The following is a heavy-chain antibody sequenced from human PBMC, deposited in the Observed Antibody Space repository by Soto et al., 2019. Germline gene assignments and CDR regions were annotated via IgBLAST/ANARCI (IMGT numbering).Heavy chain of an antibody. D-gene: IGHD6-13*01. CDR2: FFWNDEK. CDR3: ARIRIAAAGMMVHTSPGIYYYGMDV. V-gene: IGHV2-26*01. J-gene: IGHJ6*02. CDR1: GFSLSNASMG. Sequence: QVTLKESGPVLVKPTETLTLTCTFSGFSLSNASMGVSWLRQPPGHALEWLAHFFWNDEKSYSTSLKGRLTLSKYTSKSQAVLTMTNMDPVDTATYYCARIRIAAAGMMVHTSPGIYYYGMDVWGQGTTVTVSS.